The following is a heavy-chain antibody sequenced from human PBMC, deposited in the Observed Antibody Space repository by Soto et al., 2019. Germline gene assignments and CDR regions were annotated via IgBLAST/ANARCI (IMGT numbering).Heavy chain of an antibody. Sequence: QVQLVQSGAEVKKPGASVKVSCKASGNYAIHWVRQAPGQRLEWMGWINTANGNTKYSDDFQGRVTITRDTSATTAYMELISLRSEDTAFYYCAGYHSGSYLGNWGQGTLVTVSS. J-gene: IGHJ4*02. CDR1: GNYA. CDR3: AGYHSGSYLGN. D-gene: IGHD3-10*01. V-gene: IGHV1-3*04. CDR2: INTANGNT.